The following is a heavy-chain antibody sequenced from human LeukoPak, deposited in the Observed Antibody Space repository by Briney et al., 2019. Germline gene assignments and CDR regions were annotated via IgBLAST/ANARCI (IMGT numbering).Heavy chain of an antibody. CDR1: GFTFSSYS. D-gene: IGHD3-10*01. V-gene: IGHV3-48*04. CDR3: ARAQLLWFGELLPSPFDY. CDR2: ISSSSSTI. J-gene: IGHJ4*02. Sequence: PGGSLRLSCAASGFTFSSYSMNWVRQAPGKGLVWVSYISSSSSTIYYADSVKGRFTISRDNAKNSLYLQMNSLRAEDTAVYYCARAQLLWFGELLPSPFDYWGQGTLVTVSS.